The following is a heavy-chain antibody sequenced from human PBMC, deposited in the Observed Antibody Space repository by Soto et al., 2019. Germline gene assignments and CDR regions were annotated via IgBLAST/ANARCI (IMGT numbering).Heavy chain of an antibody. J-gene: IGHJ4*02. CDR3: ARVQGSYDSAY. CDR1: GYTFTSYG. V-gene: IGHV1-18*01. CDR2: ISAYNGKT. Sequence: QVQLVQSGAEVKKPGASVKVSCKASGYTFTSYGINWVRQAPGQGLEWMGWISAYNGKTHYAQKPQGRXTXTXXTAKSTAYMELRSLRSDDTAVYYCARVQGSYDSAYWGQGTLVTVSS. D-gene: IGHD5-12*01.